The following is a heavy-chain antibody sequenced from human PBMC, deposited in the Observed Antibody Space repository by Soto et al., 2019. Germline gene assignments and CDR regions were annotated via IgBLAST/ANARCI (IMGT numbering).Heavy chain of an antibody. CDR1: GYTFTSYG. Sequence: ASVKVSCKASGYTFTSYGISWVRQAPGQGLEWMGWISAYNGNTNYAQKLQGRVTMTTDTSTSTAYMELRSLRSDDTAVYHCARGYYDFWSGYPLPPSDAFDIWGQGTMVTV. CDR2: ISAYNGNT. J-gene: IGHJ3*02. CDR3: ARGYYDFWSGYPLPPSDAFDI. V-gene: IGHV1-18*04. D-gene: IGHD3-3*01.